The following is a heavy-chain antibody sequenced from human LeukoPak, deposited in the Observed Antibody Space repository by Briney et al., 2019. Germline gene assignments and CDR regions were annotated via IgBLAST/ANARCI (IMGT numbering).Heavy chain of an antibody. J-gene: IGHJ4*01. D-gene: IGHD6-13*01. Sequence: PGGSLRLSCAASGFTVSSSYMSWVRQAPGKGLEWVSIISSAGTTYYADSVKGRFTISRDNSKNTVYLQVNSLRDEDTAVYYCARDLEAANTYYFDYWGQEPWSPSPQ. CDR1: GFTVSSSY. CDR3: ARDLEAANTYYFDY. V-gene: IGHV3-66*01. CDR2: ISSAGTT.